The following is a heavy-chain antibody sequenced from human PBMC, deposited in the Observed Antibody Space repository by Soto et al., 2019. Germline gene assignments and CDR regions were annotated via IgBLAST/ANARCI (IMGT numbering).Heavy chain of an antibody. CDR1: GFTFSSNG. J-gene: IGHJ4*02. CDR3: ARDLGRFNFGSAYFVY. Sequence: PVGSLRLSCAASGFTFSSNGMHWVRPAPGKGLEWVAVIWSDGSEKYYADSVKGRFSISRDNSKNTLYLHMDSLRAEDTAVYYCARDLGRFNFGSAYFVYWGQGTLVTVSS. V-gene: IGHV3-33*01. D-gene: IGHD3-10*01. CDR2: IWSDGSEK.